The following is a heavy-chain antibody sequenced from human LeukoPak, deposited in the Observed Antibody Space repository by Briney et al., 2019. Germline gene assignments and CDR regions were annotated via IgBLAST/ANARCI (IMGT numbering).Heavy chain of an antibody. J-gene: IGHJ3*02. V-gene: IGHV4-59*01. D-gene: IGHD3-3*01. CDR1: GGSISSYY. CDR3: ARFGVVTYAFDI. Sequence: SETLSLTCTVSGGSISSYYWSWIRQPPGKGLEWIGYIYYSGSTNYNPSLESRVTISVDTSKNQFSLKLSSVTAADTAVYYCARFGVVTYAFDIWGQGTMVTVSS. CDR2: IYYSGST.